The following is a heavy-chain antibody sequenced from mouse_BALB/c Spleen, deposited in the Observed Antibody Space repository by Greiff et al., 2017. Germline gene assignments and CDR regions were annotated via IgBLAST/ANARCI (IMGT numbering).Heavy chain of an antibody. V-gene: IGHV2-2*02. Sequence: QVQLQQSGPGLVQPSQSLSITCTVSGFSLTSYGVHWVRQSPGKGLEWLGVIWSGGSTDYNAAFISRLSISKDNSKSQVFFKMNSLQANDTAIYYCARNRWSYAMDYWGQGTSVTVSS. J-gene: IGHJ4*01. CDR2: IWSGGST. D-gene: IGHD1-1*02. CDR1: GFSLTSYG. CDR3: ARNRWSYAMDY.